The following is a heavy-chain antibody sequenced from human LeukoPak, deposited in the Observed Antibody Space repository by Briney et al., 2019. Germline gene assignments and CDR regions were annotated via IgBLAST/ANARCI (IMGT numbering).Heavy chain of an antibody. CDR3: VRKRGYSGYGHFGY. V-gene: IGHV4-34*01. J-gene: IGHJ4*02. CDR1: GGSFSGYY. Sequence: SETLSLTCAAYGGSFSGYYWSWIRQPPGKGLEWIGEINHSGSTNYNPSLKSRVTISVDTSKNQFSLKLSSVTAADTAVYYCVRKRGYSGYGHFGYWGQGTLVTVSS. CDR2: INHSGST. D-gene: IGHD5-12*01.